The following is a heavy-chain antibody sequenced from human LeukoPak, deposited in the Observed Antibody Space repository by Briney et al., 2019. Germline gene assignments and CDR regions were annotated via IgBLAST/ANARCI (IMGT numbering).Heavy chain of an antibody. J-gene: IGHJ4*02. D-gene: IGHD3-3*01. V-gene: IGHV4-34*01. CDR2: INDGGST. CDR3: ARHLDYDFWSGLGRD. CDR1: GGSFTKHQ. Sequence: SETLSLTCAVYGGSFTKHQWSWIRQPPGKGLEWIGAINDGGSTYYNPSLKSRVTISVDTSKNQFSLKLSSVTAADTAVYYCARHLDYDFWSGLGRDWGQGTLVTVSS.